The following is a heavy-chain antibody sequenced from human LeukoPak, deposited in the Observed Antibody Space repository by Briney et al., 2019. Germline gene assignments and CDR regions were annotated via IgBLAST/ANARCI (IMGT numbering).Heavy chain of an antibody. J-gene: IGHJ4*02. D-gene: IGHD4-17*01. Sequence: ASVKVSCKASGYTFTSYDINWVRQATGQGLEWMGWMNPNSGNTGYAQKFQGRVTMTRNTSISTAYMELSSLRSEDTAVYYGARGIGSTTVTTLEYYFDYWGQGTLVTVSS. V-gene: IGHV1-8*01. CDR3: ARGIGSTTVTTLEYYFDY. CDR1: GYTFTSYD. CDR2: MNPNSGNT.